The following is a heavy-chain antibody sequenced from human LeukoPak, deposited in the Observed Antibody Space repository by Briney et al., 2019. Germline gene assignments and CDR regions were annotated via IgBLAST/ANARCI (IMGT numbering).Heavy chain of an antibody. CDR1: GFTFDDHG. D-gene: IGHD2-2*01. CDR2: IKQDGSEK. Sequence: PGGSLRLSCAASGFTFDDHGMNWVRQAPGKGLEWVANIKQDGSEKYYVDSVKGRFTISRDNAKNSLYLQMNSLRAEDTAVYYCARYIVVVPAAMHGMDVWGQGTTVTVSS. J-gene: IGHJ6*02. V-gene: IGHV3-7*01. CDR3: ARYIVVVPAAMHGMDV.